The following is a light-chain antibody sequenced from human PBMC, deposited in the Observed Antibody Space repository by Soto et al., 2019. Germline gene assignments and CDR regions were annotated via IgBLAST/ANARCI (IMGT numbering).Light chain of an antibody. CDR3: QQRSEWPLT. V-gene: IGKV3-11*01. Sequence: DIVLTQSPGTLSLSPGERATLSCRASQSMGTNLAWYQHKPGQAPRLLIYDASNRATGIPAGFSGSGSATDFTLTIASLEPEDSAVYFCQQRSEWPLTFGGGTKVEIK. CDR2: DAS. J-gene: IGKJ4*01. CDR1: QSMGTN.